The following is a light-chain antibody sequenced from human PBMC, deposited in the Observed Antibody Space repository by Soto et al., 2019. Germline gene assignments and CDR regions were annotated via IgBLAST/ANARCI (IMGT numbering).Light chain of an antibody. V-gene: IGKV3-20*01. J-gene: IGKJ1*01. Sequence: EIVLTRSPGTLSLSPGERATLSGSASHSVSTRSLAWYQQKPGQAPRLLIYGASNRATAIPDRFSGSGSGTDFTLTISRLEPEDFAVYYCQQYGSSPRTFGQGTKVDIK. CDR2: GAS. CDR1: HSVSTRS. CDR3: QQYGSSPRT.